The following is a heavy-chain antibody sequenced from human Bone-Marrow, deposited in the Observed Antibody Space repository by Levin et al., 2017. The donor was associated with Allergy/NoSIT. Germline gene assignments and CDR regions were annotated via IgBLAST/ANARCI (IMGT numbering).Heavy chain of an antibody. V-gene: IGHV4-34*01. CDR3: ARGRGDYGDYNNYFDY. J-gene: IGHJ4*02. CDR1: GESLNEYY. D-gene: IGHD4-17*01. Sequence: ASQTLSLTCAVYGESLNEYYWSWIRQPPGKGLEWIGEINRESTNYNPSLKSRVTMSEDTSKRQISLKLISLTAADTGVYYCARGRGDYGDYNNYFDYWGQGTLVTVSS. CDR2: INREST.